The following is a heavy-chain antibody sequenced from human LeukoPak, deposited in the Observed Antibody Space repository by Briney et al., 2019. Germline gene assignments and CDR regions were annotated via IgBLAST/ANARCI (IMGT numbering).Heavy chain of an antibody. D-gene: IGHD1-14*01. J-gene: IGHJ3*02. V-gene: IGHV4-59*08. Sequence: PSETLSLTCTVSGGSISSYYWSWIRQPPGKGLEWIGYIYYSGSTNYNPSLKSRVTISVDTSKNQFSLKLSSVTAADTAVYYCARHEATGYAFDIWGQGTMVTVSS. CDR3: ARHEATGYAFDI. CDR1: GGSISSYY. CDR2: IYYSGST.